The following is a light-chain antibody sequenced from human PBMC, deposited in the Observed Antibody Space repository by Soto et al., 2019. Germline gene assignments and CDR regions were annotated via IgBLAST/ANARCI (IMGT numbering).Light chain of an antibody. CDR3: QTWGTGAVV. CDR2: LNSDGSH. CDR1: SGHSSYA. V-gene: IGLV4-69*01. Sequence: QPVLTQSPSASASLGASVKLTCTLSSGHSSYAIAWHQQQPEKGPRYLMKLNSDGSHSKGDGIPDRFSGSSSGAGRYLIISSLQSEDEADYYCQTWGTGAVVFGGGTKLTVL. J-gene: IGLJ2*01.